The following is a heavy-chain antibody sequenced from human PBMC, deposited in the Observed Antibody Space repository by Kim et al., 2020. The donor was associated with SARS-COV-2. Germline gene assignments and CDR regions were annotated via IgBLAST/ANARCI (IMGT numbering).Heavy chain of an antibody. CDR3: ARRAAGVDW. Sequence: SETLSLTCAVYRGSFSGHYWNWIRQAPGRGLEWIGEIDHSGSTNYNPSLRSRVTLSVDTSKNQFSLRLSSVTAADTAVYYCARRAAGVDWWGQGTPVTVS. CDR1: RGSFSGHY. CDR2: IDHSGST. V-gene: IGHV4-34*01. J-gene: IGHJ4*02.